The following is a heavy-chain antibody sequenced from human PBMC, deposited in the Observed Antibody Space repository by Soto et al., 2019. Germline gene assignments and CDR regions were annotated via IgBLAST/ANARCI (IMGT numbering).Heavy chain of an antibody. CDR1: GFTFISYS. CDR2: ISYDGNNE. D-gene: IGHD6-6*01. Sequence: QVQLVESGGGVVQPGRSLRLSCAASGFTFISYSMHWVRQAPGKGLEWVAVISYDGNNEYYVDSVKGRFTISRDNSKNTVSLQMNSLRAEDTAVYFCAKDRTGVAARRRSYQYYGMDVWGQGTTVTVSS. V-gene: IGHV3-30*18. CDR3: AKDRTGVAARRRSYQYYGMDV. J-gene: IGHJ6*02.